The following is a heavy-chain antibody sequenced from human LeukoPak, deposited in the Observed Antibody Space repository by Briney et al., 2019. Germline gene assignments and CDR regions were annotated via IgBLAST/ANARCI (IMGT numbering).Heavy chain of an antibody. CDR2: IYYSGST. CDR1: GGSISSYY. Sequence: SETLSLTCTVSGGSISSYYWSWLRQPPGKGLEWIGYIYYSGSTNYNPSLKSRVTISVDTSKNQFSLKLSSVTAADTAVYYCARLYGSGSSLYFDYWGQGTLVTVSS. D-gene: IGHD3-10*01. V-gene: IGHV4-59*08. J-gene: IGHJ4*02. CDR3: ARLYGSGSSLYFDY.